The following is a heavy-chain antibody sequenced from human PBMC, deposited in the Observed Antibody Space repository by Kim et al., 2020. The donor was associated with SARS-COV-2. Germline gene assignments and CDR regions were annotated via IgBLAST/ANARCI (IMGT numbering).Heavy chain of an antibody. CDR3: TTDPDYGDSTRY. CDR1: GFTFSNAW. V-gene: IGHV3-15*01. Sequence: GGSLRLSCAASGFTFSNAWMSWVRQAPGKGLEWVGRIKSKTDGGTTDYAAPVKGRFTISRDDSKNTLYLQMNSLKTEDTAVYYCTTDPDYGDSTRYWGQGTLVTVSS. CDR2: IKSKTDGGTT. J-gene: IGHJ4*02. D-gene: IGHD4-17*01.